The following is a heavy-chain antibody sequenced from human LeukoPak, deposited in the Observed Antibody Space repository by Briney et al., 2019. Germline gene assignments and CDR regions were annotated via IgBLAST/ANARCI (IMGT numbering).Heavy chain of an antibody. D-gene: IGHD2-21*02. CDR3: ARAASAVTGIRVQYYFDY. Sequence: SETVSLTCTVSGGSISSYYWSWIRQPPGKGLEWIGYIYYSGSTNYNPSLKSRATISVDTSESQLSLKLSSVTAADTAVYYCARAASAVTGIRVQYYFDYWGQGTLVTVSS. CDR2: IYYSGST. V-gene: IGHV4-59*01. J-gene: IGHJ4*02. CDR1: GGSISSYY.